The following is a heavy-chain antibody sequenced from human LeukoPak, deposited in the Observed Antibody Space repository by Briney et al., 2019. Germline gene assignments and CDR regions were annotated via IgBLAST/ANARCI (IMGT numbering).Heavy chain of an antibody. Sequence: GASVKVSCKASGYTFSSFGITWVRPAPGQGLEWMGWISTYNGNTNHAQKFQGRVTMTTDTSTSTAYLELRSLRSDDTAVYYCARVQHIVVVTAIDYWGQGTLVTVSS. CDR2: ISTYNGNT. J-gene: IGHJ4*02. CDR3: ARVQHIVVVTAIDY. D-gene: IGHD2-21*02. V-gene: IGHV1-18*01. CDR1: GYTFSSFG.